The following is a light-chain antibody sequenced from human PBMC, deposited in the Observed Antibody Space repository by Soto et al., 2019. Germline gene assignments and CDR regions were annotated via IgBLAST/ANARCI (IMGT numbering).Light chain of an antibody. CDR2: GAS. J-gene: IGKJ1*01. CDR3: QQYGSSPAWT. CDR1: QSVSSSY. Sequence: EIVLTQSPGTLSLSPGERATLSCRASQSVSSSYLAWYQQKPGQAPRLLIYGASSRATGIPDSFSGSGSGKNFTLNISRLEPEDFAVYYCQQYGSSPAWTFGQGTKV. V-gene: IGKV3-20*01.